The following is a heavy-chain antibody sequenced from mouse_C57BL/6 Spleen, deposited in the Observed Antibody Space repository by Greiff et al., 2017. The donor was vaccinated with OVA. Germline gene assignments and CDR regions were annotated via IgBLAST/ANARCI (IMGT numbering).Heavy chain of an antibody. CDR2: IWTGGGT. CDR3: ARKSYDGYGGYFDV. J-gene: IGHJ1*03. D-gene: IGHD2-3*01. CDR1: GFSLTSYA. V-gene: IGHV2-9-1*01. Sequence: LQESGPGLVAPSQSLSITCTVSGFSLTSYAISWVRQPPGKGLEWLGVIWTGGGTNYNSALKSRLSISKDNSKSQVFLKMNSLQTDDTARYYCARKSYDGYGGYFDVWGTGTTVTVSS.